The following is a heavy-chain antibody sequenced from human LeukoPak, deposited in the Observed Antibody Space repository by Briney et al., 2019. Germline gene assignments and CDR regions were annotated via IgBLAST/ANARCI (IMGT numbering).Heavy chain of an antibody. J-gene: IGHJ3*02. D-gene: IGHD6-13*01. CDR2: ISDSGTST. V-gene: IGHV3-23*01. Sequence: GGSLRLSCVASGFIFSNYVMNWVRQAPGKGLECVSSISDSGTSTYYADSAKGRFTISRDNSKNTLYLQMNSLRAEDTAVYYCAYSSSPDAFDIWGQGTMVTVSS. CDR1: GFIFSNYV. CDR3: AYSSSPDAFDI.